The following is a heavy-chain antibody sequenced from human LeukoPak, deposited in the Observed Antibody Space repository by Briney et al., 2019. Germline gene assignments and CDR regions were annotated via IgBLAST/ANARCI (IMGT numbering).Heavy chain of an antibody. CDR1: GGSISSGGYS. V-gene: IGHV4-30-2*01. Sequence: SETLSLTCAVSGGSISSGGYSWSWIRQPPGKGLEWIGYIYHSGSTYYNPSLKSRVTISVDRSKNQFSLKLSSVTAADTAVYYCASSLWGYFDYWGQGTQVTVSS. J-gene: IGHJ4*02. D-gene: IGHD3-16*01. CDR3: ASSLWGYFDY. CDR2: IYHSGST.